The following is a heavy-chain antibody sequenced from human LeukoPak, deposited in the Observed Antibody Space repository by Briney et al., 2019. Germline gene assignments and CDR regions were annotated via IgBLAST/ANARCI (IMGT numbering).Heavy chain of an antibody. V-gene: IGHV4-39*01. CDR1: GGSISSSSYY. D-gene: IGHD6-13*01. Sequence: SETLSLTCTVSGGSISSSSYYWGWIRQPPGKGLEWIGSIYYSGSTYYNPSLKSRVTISVDTSKNQFSLKLSSVTAADTAVYYCARSLAGYSSSWYVFDPWGQRTLVTVSS. J-gene: IGHJ5*02. CDR3: ARSLAGYSSSWYVFDP. CDR2: IYYSGST.